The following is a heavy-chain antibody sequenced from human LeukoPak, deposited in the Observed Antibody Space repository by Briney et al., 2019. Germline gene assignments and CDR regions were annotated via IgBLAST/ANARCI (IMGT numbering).Heavy chain of an antibody. J-gene: IGHJ4*02. V-gene: IGHV4-59*08. CDR2: IHYSGST. CDR3: ARRSENDYGPFDY. CDR1: GGSFSGYY. D-gene: IGHD4-17*01. Sequence: SETLSLTCAVYGGSFSGYYWSWIRQPPGKGLEWIGYIHYSGSTKYNPSLNSRVTISVDTSKNQFSLKLRSVTAADTALYYCARRSENDYGPFDYWGQGTLVTVSS.